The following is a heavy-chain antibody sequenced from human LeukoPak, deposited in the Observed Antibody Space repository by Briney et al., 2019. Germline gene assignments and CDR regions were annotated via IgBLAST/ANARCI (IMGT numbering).Heavy chain of an antibody. CDR1: AYTFINSA. V-gene: IGHV1-3*01. J-gene: IGHJ4*02. D-gene: IGHD3-10*01. CDR3: AKMTTGKFAF. CDR2: INPGNGNI. Sequence: ASVEVSCKTSAYTFINSAIHWVRQAPGQRLEWMGWINPGNGNIEYSQKFQGRLTITRDTVASTAYMELSSLRSEDTAVYYCAKMTTGKFAFWGQGTLVTVSS.